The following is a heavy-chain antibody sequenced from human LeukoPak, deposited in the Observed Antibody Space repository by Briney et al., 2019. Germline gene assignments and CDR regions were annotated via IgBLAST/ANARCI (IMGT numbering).Heavy chain of an antibody. CDR2: ISSSSSYI. CDR1: GFTFSSYS. Sequence: GGSLRLSCAASGFTFSSYSMNWVRQAPGKGLEWVSSISSSSSYIYYADSVKGRFTISRDNAKNSLYLQMNSLRAEDTAVYYCARVVWGYCYMDVWGKGTTVTISS. D-gene: IGHD3-16*01. CDR3: ARVVWGYCYMDV. J-gene: IGHJ6*03. V-gene: IGHV3-21*01.